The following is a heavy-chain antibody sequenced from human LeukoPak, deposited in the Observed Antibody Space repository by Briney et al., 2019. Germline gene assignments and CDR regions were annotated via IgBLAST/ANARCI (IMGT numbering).Heavy chain of an antibody. Sequence: SETLSLTCTVSGGSISSYYRHWIRQPPGKGLEWIGYIYYSGGTNSSPSLKSRVTISVDTSKNQFSLKLSSVTAADTAVYHCARDRGDYNFDYWGQGTLVTVSS. V-gene: IGHV4-59*01. CDR1: GGSISSYY. CDR2: IYYSGGT. D-gene: IGHD4-17*01. CDR3: ARDRGDYNFDY. J-gene: IGHJ4*01.